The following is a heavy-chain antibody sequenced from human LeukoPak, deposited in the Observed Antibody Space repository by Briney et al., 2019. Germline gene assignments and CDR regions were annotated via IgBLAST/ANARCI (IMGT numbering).Heavy chain of an antibody. D-gene: IGHD2-21*02. CDR3: ARDRRTVVTGAHYYYYGMDV. J-gene: IGHJ6*02. CDR2: IYYSGST. Sequence: WVRQHPGKGLEWIGYIYYSGSTYYNPSLKSRVTISVDTTKNQFSLKLSSVTAADTAVYYCARDRRTVVTGAHYYYYGMDVWGQGTTVTVSS. V-gene: IGHV4-31*02.